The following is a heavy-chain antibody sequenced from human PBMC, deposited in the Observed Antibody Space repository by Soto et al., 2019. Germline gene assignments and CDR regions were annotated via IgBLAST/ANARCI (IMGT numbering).Heavy chain of an antibody. J-gene: IGHJ4*02. V-gene: IGHV3-30-3*01. CDR2: ISYDGSNK. CDR1: GFTFSSYA. Sequence: GSLRLSCAASGFTFSSYAMHWVRQAPGKGLEWVAVISYDGSNKYYADSVKGRFTISRDNSKNTLYLQMNSLRAEDTAVYYCARDSEGYYDSSGYQAGYFDYWGQGTLVTVSS. CDR3: ARDSEGYYDSSGYQAGYFDY. D-gene: IGHD3-22*01.